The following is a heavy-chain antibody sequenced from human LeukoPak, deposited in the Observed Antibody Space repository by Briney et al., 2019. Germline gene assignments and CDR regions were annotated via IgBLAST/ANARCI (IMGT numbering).Heavy chain of an antibody. CDR1: GFTFSSYN. D-gene: IGHD6-13*01. Sequence: GGSLRLSCAASGFTFSSYNMNWVRQAPGKGLEWVSYISLSSTYIYYADSVMGRFTISRDNAKNSLYLQMNSLKAEDTALYYCAKDLGSSWEGGLVKAFDIWGQGTMVTVSS. V-gene: IGHV3-21*05. CDR3: AKDLGSSWEGGLVKAFDI. J-gene: IGHJ3*02. CDR2: ISLSSTYI.